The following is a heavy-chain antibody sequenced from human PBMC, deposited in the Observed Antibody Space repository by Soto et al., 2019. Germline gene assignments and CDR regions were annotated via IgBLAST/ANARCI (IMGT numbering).Heavy chain of an antibody. CDR1: GFTFSSYG. Sequence: QVQLVESGGGVVQPGRSLRLSCAASGFTFSSYGMHWVRQAPGKGLEWVAVIWYDGSNKYYADSVKGRFTISRDNSKNTLYLQMNSLRAEDTAVYYCAREWGLIVYAPDAFDIWGQGTMVTVSS. CDR2: IWYDGSNK. D-gene: IGHD2-8*01. CDR3: AREWGLIVYAPDAFDI. V-gene: IGHV3-33*01. J-gene: IGHJ3*02.